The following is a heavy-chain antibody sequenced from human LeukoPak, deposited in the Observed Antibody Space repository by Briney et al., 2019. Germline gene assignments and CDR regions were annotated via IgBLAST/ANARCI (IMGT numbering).Heavy chain of an antibody. D-gene: IGHD1-7*01. CDR1: GFTFSSYA. CDR3: AKDQPCDWNYGGPLCYFDY. V-gene: IGHV3-23*01. Sequence: GGSLRLSCAASGFTFSSYAMSWVRQAPGKGLEWVSAISGSGGSTYYADSVKGRFTISRDNSKNTLYLQMNSLRAEDTAVYYCAKDQPCDWNYGGPLCYFDYWGQGTLVTGSS. J-gene: IGHJ4*02. CDR2: ISGSGGST.